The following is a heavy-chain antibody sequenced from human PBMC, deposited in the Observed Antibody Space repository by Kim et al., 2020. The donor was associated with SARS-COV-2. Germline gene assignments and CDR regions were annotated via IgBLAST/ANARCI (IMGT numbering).Heavy chain of an antibody. CDR2: INTNTGNP. D-gene: IGHD3-10*01. CDR1: GYTFTSYA. V-gene: IGHV7-4-1*02. Sequence: ASVKVSCKASGYTFTSYAMNWVRQAPGQGLEWMGWINTNTGNPTYAQGFTGRFVFSLDTSVSTAYLQISSLKAEDTAVYYCARDIPGPELLWFGEPGDGMDVWGQGTTVTVSS. CDR3: ARDIPGPELLWFGEPGDGMDV. J-gene: IGHJ6*02.